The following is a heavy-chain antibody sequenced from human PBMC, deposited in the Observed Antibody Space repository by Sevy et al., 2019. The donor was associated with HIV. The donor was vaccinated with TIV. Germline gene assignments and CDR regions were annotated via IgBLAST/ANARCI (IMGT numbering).Heavy chain of an antibody. CDR3: AIVAAGYCSGGSCYPDYYYGMDV. CDR1: GGSISSSSYY. V-gene: IGHV4-39*01. Sequence: SETLSLTCTVSGGSISSSSYYWGWIRQPPGKGLEWIGSIYYSGSTYYNPSLKSRVTISVDTSKNQFSLKLSSVTAADTAVDYCAIVAAGYCSGGSCYPDYYYGMDVWGQGTTVTVSS. D-gene: IGHD2-15*01. CDR2: IYYSGST. J-gene: IGHJ6*02.